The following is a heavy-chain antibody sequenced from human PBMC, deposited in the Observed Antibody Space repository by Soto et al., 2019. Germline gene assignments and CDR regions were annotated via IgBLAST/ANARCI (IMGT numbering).Heavy chain of an antibody. Sequence: GESLKISCKGSGYSFTNYWIAWVRPMPGQGLEWMGIIYPGDSDTTYNPSVQGHVTISVDKSISTAYLQWASLEASDTAMYYCARQKLWMATINNDAFDIWGQGTMVTVSS. CDR2: IYPGDSDT. J-gene: IGHJ3*02. D-gene: IGHD2-21*01. CDR3: ARQKLWMATINNDAFDI. CDR1: GYSFTNYW. V-gene: IGHV5-51*01.